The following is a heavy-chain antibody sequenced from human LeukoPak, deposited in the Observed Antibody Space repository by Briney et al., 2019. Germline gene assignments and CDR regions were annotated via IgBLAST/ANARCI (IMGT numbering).Heavy chain of an antibody. CDR2: IKKDGSEK. D-gene: IGHD3-10*02. Sequence: GGSLRLSCAASVFTSSSYWMSWVRQAPGKGLEWVANIKKDGSEKYYVDSVKGRFTISRDNAKNSLYLQMNSLRAEDTAVYYCAELGITMIGGVWGKGTTVTISS. CDR3: AELGITMIGGV. J-gene: IGHJ6*04. CDR1: VFTSSSYW. V-gene: IGHV3-7*01.